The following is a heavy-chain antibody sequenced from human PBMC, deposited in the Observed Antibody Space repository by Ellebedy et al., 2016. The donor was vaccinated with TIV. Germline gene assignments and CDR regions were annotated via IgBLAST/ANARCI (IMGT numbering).Heavy chain of an antibody. CDR3: AKDRITIFGVVIKWFDP. Sequence: GGSLRLXXAASGFTFSSYAMSWVRQAPGKGLEWVSAISGSGGSTYYADSVKGRFTISRDNSKNTLYLQMNSLRAEDTAVYYCAKDRITIFGVVIKWFDPWGQGTLVTVSS. D-gene: IGHD3-3*01. CDR1: GFTFSSYA. J-gene: IGHJ5*02. CDR2: ISGSGGST. V-gene: IGHV3-23*01.